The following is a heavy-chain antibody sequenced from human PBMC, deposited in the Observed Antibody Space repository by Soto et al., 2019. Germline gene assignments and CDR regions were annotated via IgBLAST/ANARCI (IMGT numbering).Heavy chain of an antibody. CDR2: ISFDGSNK. CDR1: GFAFSSFG. V-gene: IGHV3-30*18. Sequence: QVQLVESGGGVVQPGRSLRLYCAASGFAFSSFGMPWVRQAPGKGLEWVAVISFDGSNKYYADSVKGRFTISRDNSKNTLSLQMNRLKAEDTAVYYCAKDTSKYSNNWPAYYGLDVWGQGTTVTVSS. CDR3: AKDTSKYSNNWPAYYGLDV. D-gene: IGHD1-1*01. J-gene: IGHJ6*02.